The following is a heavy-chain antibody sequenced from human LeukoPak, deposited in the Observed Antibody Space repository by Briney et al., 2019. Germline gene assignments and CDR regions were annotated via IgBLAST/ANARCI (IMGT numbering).Heavy chain of an antibody. J-gene: IGHJ4*02. CDR1: GGSVSTYY. Sequence: KPSETLSLTCTVSGGSVSTYYWNWIRQPPGKGLEWIGYIYYSGSTNYNPSLKSRLTISVDTSNNQFSLKLSSVTAADTAAYYCASTSGYCSGGNCYSAFDYWGQGTLVTVSS. D-gene: IGHD2-15*01. CDR2: IYYSGST. V-gene: IGHV4-59*02. CDR3: ASTSGYCSGGNCYSAFDY.